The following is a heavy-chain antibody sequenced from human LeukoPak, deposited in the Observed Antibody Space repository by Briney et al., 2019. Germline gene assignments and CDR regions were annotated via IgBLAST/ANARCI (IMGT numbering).Heavy chain of an antibody. CDR3: ARTSPLIQLWLRGWFDP. CDR2: INPNSGGT. V-gene: IGHV1-2*02. D-gene: IGHD5-18*01. Sequence: SVKVSCKASGYTFTGYYMHWVRQAPGQGLEWMGWINPNSGGTNYAQKFQGRVTMTRDTSISTAYMELSRLRSEDTAVYYCARTSPLIQLWLRGWFDPWGQGTLVTVSS. J-gene: IGHJ5*02. CDR1: GYTFTGYY.